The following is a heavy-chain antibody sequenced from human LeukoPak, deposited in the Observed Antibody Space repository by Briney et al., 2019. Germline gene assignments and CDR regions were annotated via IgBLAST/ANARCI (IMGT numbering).Heavy chain of an antibody. CDR3: ARSGGIAAAGAPVDY. V-gene: IGHV1-18*01. Sequence: ASVKVSCKASGYTFTSYDINWVRQATGQGLEWMGWISAYNGNTNYAQKLQGRVTMTTDTSTSTAYMELRSLRSDDTAVYYCARSGGIAAAGAPVDYWGQGTLVTVSS. CDR2: ISAYNGNT. J-gene: IGHJ4*02. D-gene: IGHD6-13*01. CDR1: GYTFTSYD.